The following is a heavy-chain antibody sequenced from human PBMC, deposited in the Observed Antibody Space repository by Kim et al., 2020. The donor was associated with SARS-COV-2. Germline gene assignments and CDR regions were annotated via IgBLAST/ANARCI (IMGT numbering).Heavy chain of an antibody. D-gene: IGHD1-1*01. CDR3: ASDLEGGPYDY. J-gene: IGHJ4*02. V-gene: IGHV3-11*04. CDR2: I. Sequence: IYYANSVKGRFTISRDNARDSLFLQMNSLRADDTATYYCASDLEGGPYDYWGQGTLVTVSS.